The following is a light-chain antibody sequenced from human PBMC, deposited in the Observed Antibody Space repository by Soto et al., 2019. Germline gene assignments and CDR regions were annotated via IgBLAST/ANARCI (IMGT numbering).Light chain of an antibody. CDR3: SSYAGSSNV. V-gene: IGLV2-8*01. Sequence: QSVLTQPPSASGSPGQSVSISCTGTSSDVGGYNYVSWHQQHPGKAPKLMIYEVNKRPSGVPDRFSGSKSGNTASLTVSGLQAEDGADYYCSSYAGSSNVFGTGTKVTVL. J-gene: IGLJ1*01. CDR2: EVN. CDR1: SSDVGGYNY.